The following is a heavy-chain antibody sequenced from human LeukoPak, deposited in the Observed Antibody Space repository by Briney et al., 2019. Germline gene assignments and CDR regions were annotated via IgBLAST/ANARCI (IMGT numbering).Heavy chain of an antibody. CDR3: ARGDYGYSPLDY. Sequence: GGSLRLSCAGSGFTFSTYWMHWVRQAPGKGLVWVSRVNTDETTTNHADSVKGRFTISRDNARNTLYLQMNSLRAEDTAVYYCARGDYGYSPLDYWGQGTLVSVSS. V-gene: IGHV3-74*01. J-gene: IGHJ4*02. CDR1: GFTFSTYW. CDR2: VNTDETTT. D-gene: IGHD5-18*01.